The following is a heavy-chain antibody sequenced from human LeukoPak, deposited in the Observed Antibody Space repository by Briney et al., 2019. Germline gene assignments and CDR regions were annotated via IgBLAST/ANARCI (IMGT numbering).Heavy chain of an antibody. V-gene: IGHV4-39*01. Sequence: SETLSLTCTVSGGSISSDNYYWGWIRQPPGKGLEWIGSIYYSGTTYYNPSLKSRVTISVDTSKNQFSLKLSSVTAADTALYYCAKHYMGSSYNHGLDCWGQGTLDTVSS. CDR1: GGSISSDNYY. J-gene: IGHJ4*02. D-gene: IGHD3-10*01. CDR3: AKHYMGSSYNHGLDC. CDR2: IYYSGTT.